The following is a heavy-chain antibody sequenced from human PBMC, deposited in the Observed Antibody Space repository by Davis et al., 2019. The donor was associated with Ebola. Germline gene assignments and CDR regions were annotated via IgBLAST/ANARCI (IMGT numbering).Heavy chain of an antibody. J-gene: IGHJ3*02. D-gene: IGHD2-2*01. CDR1: GGSISSYY. CDR3: ASGSTSCEAFDI. CDR2: INHSGST. V-gene: IGHV4-34*01. Sequence: PSETLSLTCTVSGGSISSYYWSWIRQPPGKGLEWIGEINHSGSTNYNPSLKSRVTISVDTSKNQFSLKLSSVTAADTAVYYCASGSTSCEAFDIWGQGTMVTVSS.